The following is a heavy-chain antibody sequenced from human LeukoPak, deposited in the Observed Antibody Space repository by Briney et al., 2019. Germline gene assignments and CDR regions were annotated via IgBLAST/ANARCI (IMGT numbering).Heavy chain of an antibody. CDR3: TRHGYNWNDVSGYYYYMDV. J-gene: IGHJ6*03. Sequence: GGSLRVSCAASGCTFSGSAMHWVRQASGKGLEWVGRIRSKANSYATAYAASVKGRFTISRDDSKNTAYLQMNSLKTEDTAVYYCTRHGYNWNDVSGYYYYMDVWGKGTTVTVSS. D-gene: IGHD1-20*01. CDR2: IRSKANSYAT. V-gene: IGHV3-73*01. CDR1: GCTFSGSA.